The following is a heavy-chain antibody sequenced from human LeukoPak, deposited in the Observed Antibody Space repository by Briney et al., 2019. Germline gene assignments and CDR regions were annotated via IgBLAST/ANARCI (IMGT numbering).Heavy chain of an antibody. CDR3: GKDVRGYRRPLDY. J-gene: IGHJ4*02. D-gene: IGHD5-18*01. CDR2: IDGGGDRT. CDR1: GFTFYNYA. V-gene: IGHV3-23*01. Sequence: GGSLRLSCATSGFTFYNYAMNWVRQSPGKGLEWVSGIDGGGDRTYIADFVKGRFTISRDNSKDTLYLQMNNLTAADTALYYCGKDVRGYRRPLDYWGQGTLVTVSS.